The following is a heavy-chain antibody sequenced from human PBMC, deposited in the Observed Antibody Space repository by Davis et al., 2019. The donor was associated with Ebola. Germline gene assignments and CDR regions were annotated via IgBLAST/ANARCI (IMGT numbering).Heavy chain of an antibody. V-gene: IGHV3-33*01. CDR1: GFTFSSYG. CDR3: ARESPYSGSYYFDY. CDR2: IWYDGSNK. J-gene: IGHJ4*02. Sequence: PGGSLRLSCAASGFTFSSYGMHWVRQAPGKGLEWVAVIWYDGSNKYYADSVKGRFTISRDNSKNTLYLQMNSLRAEDTAVYYCARESPYSGSYYFDYWGQGTLVTVSS. D-gene: IGHD1-26*01.